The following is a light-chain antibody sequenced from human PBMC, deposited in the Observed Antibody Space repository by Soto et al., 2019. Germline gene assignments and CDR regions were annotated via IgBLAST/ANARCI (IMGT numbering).Light chain of an antibody. J-gene: IGLJ3*02. V-gene: IGLV2-8*01. Sequence: QSALTQPPSASGSPGQSVTISCTGTSSDIGGYNSVSWYQQHPGKAPRLMIYVVNKRPSGVPDRFSGSKSGYTAFLTVSGLPTEDAAFYCCSSSAGIYQDLVFGGGTKLTVL. CDR1: SSDIGGYNS. CDR2: VVN. CDR3: SSSAGIYQDLV.